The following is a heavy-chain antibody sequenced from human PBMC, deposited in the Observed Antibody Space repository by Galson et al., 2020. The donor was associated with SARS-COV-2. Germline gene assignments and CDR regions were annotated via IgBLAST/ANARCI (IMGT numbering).Heavy chain of an antibody. J-gene: IGHJ4*02. D-gene: IGHD3-22*01. CDR3: ARYGTYYYDSSGYYNTAIDY. V-gene: IGHV3-7*01. CDR2: IKQDGSEK. Sequence: PGGSLRLSCAASGFTFSSYWMSWVRQAPGKGLEWVANIKQDGSEKFYMDSVKGRFTISRDNAKNSLYLQMNSLRAEDTAVYYCARYGTYYYDSSGYYNTAIDYWGQGTLVTVSS. CDR1: GFTFSSYW.